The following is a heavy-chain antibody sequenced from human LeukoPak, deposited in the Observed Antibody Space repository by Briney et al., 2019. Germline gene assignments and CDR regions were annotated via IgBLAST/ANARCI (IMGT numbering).Heavy chain of an antibody. J-gene: IGHJ5*02. D-gene: IGHD3-10*01. CDR2: INTNTGNP. V-gene: IGHV7-4-1*02. CDR3: ARWGYGSGSYPNGGFDP. Sequence: GASVKVCCKASGYTFTNYILNWVRQAPGQGLEWMRWINTNTGNPTYVQGFIGRFVFSLDTSVSTAYLQISSLKAEDTAMYYCARWGYGSGSYPNGGFDPWGQGTLVTVSS. CDR1: GYTFTNYI.